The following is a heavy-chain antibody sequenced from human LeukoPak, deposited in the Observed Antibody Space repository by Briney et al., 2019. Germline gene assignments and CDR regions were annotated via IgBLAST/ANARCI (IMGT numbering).Heavy chain of an antibody. Sequence: GGSLRLSCAASGFTISSYWMDWVRQTPGKGLEGLANINEDASRRYYVESVRGRFTISGDNTKNSIYLQMDSLRVEDTATYYCARVQSGNGYDTLDVWGQGTTVTVSS. V-gene: IGHV3-7*01. CDR1: GFTISSYW. D-gene: IGHD3-3*01. CDR2: INEDASRR. CDR3: ARVQSGNGYDTLDV. J-gene: IGHJ6*02.